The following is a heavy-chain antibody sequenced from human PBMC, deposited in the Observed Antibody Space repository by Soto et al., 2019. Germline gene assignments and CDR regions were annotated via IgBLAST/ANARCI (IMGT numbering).Heavy chain of an antibody. V-gene: IGHV3-23*01. CDR1: GFTFSSYA. CDR2: ISGSGGST. J-gene: IGHJ6*02. Sequence: PGGSLRLSCAAPGFTFSSYAMSWVRQAPGKGLEWVSAISGSGGSTYYADSVKGRFTISRDNSKNTLYLQMNSLRAEDTAVYYCAKSCYLEYCYGMDVWGQGTTVTVSS. D-gene: IGHD2-15*01. CDR3: AKSCYLEYCYGMDV.